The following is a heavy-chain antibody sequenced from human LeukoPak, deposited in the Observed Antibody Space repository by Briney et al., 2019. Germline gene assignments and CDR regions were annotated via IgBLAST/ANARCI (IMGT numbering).Heavy chain of an antibody. V-gene: IGHV1-69*13. J-gene: IGHJ3*02. CDR1: GGTFSSYA. CDR3: ARTYYYDSSGYYMAFDI. Sequence: SVKVSCKASGGTFSSYAISWVRQAPGQGLEWMGGIIPIFGTANYAQKFQGRVTITADESTSTAYMELSSLRSEDTAVYYCARTYYYDSSGYYMAFDIWGQGTMVTVSS. D-gene: IGHD3-22*01. CDR2: IIPIFGTA.